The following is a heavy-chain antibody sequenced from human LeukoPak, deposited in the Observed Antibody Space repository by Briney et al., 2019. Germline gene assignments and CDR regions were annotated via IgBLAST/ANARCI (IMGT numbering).Heavy chain of an antibody. CDR1: GGSISSSSYY. J-gene: IGHJ4*02. V-gene: IGHV4-39*07. CDR2: IYYSGST. CDR3: ARDSAAEGATVTSKGLDY. D-gene: IGHD4-17*01. Sequence: SETLSLTCTVSGGSISSSSYYWGWIRQPPGKGLEWIGSIYYSGSTYYNPSLKSRVTISVDTSKNQFSLKLSSVTAADTAVYYCARDSAAEGATVTSKGLDYWGQGTLVTVSS.